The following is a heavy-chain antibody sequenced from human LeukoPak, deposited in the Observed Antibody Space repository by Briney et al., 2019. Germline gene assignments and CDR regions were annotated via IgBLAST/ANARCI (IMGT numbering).Heavy chain of an antibody. CDR2: ISGNGGNT. Sequence: GGSLRLSCAASGFTFSSYSMNWVRQAPGKGLEWVSLISGNGGNTYYADSVKGRFTISRDNSKNSLYLQMNSLRTEDTALYYCAKDISNWNSRHFDYWGQGTLVTASS. CDR1: GFTFSSYS. CDR3: AKDISNWNSRHFDY. D-gene: IGHD1-7*01. J-gene: IGHJ4*02. V-gene: IGHV3-43*02.